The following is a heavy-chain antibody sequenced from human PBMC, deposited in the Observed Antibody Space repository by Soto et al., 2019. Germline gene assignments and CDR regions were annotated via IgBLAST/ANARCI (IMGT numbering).Heavy chain of an antibody. CDR2: ISGSGGST. CDR1: GFTFSSYA. CDR3: ARDGGKINYYYSGMDV. Sequence: GGSLRLSCAASGFTFSSYAMSWVRQAPGKGLEWVSAISGSGGSTYYADSVKGRFTISRDNSKNTLYLQMNSLRAEDTAVYYCARDGGKINYYYSGMDVWGQGTTVTVSS. D-gene: IGHD3-3*01. J-gene: IGHJ6*02. V-gene: IGHV3-23*01.